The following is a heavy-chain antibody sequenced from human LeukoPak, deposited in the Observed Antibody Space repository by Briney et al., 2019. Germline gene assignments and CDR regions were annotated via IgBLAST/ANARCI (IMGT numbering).Heavy chain of an antibody. CDR2: ISGSGDST. V-gene: IGHV3-23*01. D-gene: IGHD6-13*01. CDR3: AKDPIAAALVVFDY. J-gene: IGHJ4*02. CDR1: GFTFSSYS. Sequence: GGSLRLSCAASGFTFSSYSMNWVRQAPGKGLEWVSAISGSGDSTYYADSVKGRFTISRDNSKNTLYLQMNSLRAEDTAVYYCAKDPIAAALVVFDYWGQGTLVTVSS.